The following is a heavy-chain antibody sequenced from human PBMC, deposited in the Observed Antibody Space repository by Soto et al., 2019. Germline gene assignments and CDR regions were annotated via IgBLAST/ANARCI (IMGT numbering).Heavy chain of an antibody. D-gene: IGHD1-26*01. CDR1: GFTFTSSA. J-gene: IGHJ6*02. CDR3: AADGAIVGAYYYDGMDV. Sequence: QMQLVQSGTEVKKPGTSVKVSCKASGFTFTSSAVQWVRQARGQRLEWIGWSVVGSGNTNYAQKFQERVTITRDMSTSTASMELGRLRSDDTAVYYCAADGAIVGAYYYDGMDVWGQGTTVTVSS. V-gene: IGHV1-58*01. CDR2: SVVGSGNT.